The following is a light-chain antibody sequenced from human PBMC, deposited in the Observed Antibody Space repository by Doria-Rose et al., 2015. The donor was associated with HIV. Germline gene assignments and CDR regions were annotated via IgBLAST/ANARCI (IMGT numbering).Light chain of an antibody. V-gene: IGKV3-20*01. Sequence: TQSPGALSLSPGERATLSCRASQRVKSSYLAWYQQKPGQASRLLIYDASTRATGTPDRFSGSGSGTDFTLTISRLEPEDVAVYYCQQYGTSRGAFGQGTRLEIK. CDR1: QRVKSSY. CDR3: QQYGTSRGA. J-gene: IGKJ5*01. CDR2: DAS.